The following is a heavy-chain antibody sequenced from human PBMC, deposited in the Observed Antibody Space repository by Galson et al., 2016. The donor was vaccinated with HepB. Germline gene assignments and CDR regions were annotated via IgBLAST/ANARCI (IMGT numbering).Heavy chain of an antibody. D-gene: IGHD3-9*01. CDR3: AKNNILAGYSAFDY. CDR2: LHSGASA. J-gene: IGHJ4*02. Sequence: SLRLSCAASGFTVSGNSMSWVRQAPGKGLEWVARLHSGASAYYAESVKGRFTITRDNSKNTLSLQMNSLRAEDTAVYYCAKNNILAGYSAFDYWGQGTLVTVSS. V-gene: IGHV3-53*05. CDR1: GFTVSGNS.